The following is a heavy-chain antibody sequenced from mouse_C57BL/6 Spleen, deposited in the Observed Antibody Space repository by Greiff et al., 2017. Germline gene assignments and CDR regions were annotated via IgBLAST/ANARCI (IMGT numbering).Heavy chain of an antibody. J-gene: IGHJ2*01. CDR1: GYSFTGYY. CDR2: INPSTGGT. V-gene: IGHV1-42*01. CDR3: ARNDYADY. Sequence: EVMLVESGPELVKPGASVKISCKASGYSFTGYYMNWVKQSPEKSLEWIGEINPSTGGTTYNQKLKAKATLTVDKSSSTAYMQLKSLTSEDSAVYYCARNDYADYWGQGTTLTVSS. D-gene: IGHD2-4*01.